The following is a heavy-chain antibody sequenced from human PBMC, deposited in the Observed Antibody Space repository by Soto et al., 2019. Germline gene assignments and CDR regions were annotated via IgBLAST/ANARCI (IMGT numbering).Heavy chain of an antibody. CDR1: GGTFSSYA. CDR3: ARDTPFYYDSSGYYPLDE. J-gene: IGHJ4*02. V-gene: IGHV1-69*13. D-gene: IGHD3-22*01. CDR2: IIPIFGTA. Sequence: ASLKVSCKASGGTFSSYAIRWVRQAPGQGLEWMGGIIPIFGTANYAQKFQGRVTITADESTSTAYMELSSLRSEDTAVYYCARDTPFYYDSSGYYPLDEWGQGTLVTVSS.